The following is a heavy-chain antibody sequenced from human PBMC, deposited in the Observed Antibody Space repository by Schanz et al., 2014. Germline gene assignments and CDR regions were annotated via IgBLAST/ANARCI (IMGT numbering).Heavy chain of an antibody. J-gene: IGHJ4*02. CDR3: ASTHWFGSGTTIVDY. CDR1: GFTFRSYA. CDR2: VNYIGST. V-gene: IGHV4-59*01. Sequence: VQLLESGGGLVQPGGSLRLSCIGSGFTFRSYALGWVRQAPGKGLEWIGYVNYIGSTKYNPSLESRVTISADTSKKQFSLKMTSVTTADTAVYYCASTHWFGSGTTIVDYWGQGTLVTVSS. D-gene: IGHD3-10*01.